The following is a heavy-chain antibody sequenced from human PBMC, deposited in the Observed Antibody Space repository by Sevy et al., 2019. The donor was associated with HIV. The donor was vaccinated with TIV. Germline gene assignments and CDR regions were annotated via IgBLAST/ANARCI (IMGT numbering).Heavy chain of an antibody. V-gene: IGHV4-59*01. Sequence: SETLSLTCTVSGGSISSYYWSWIRRPPGKGLEWIGCTYYSGSTNYNPSLKSRVTISVDTSKNQFSLKLSSVTAADTAVYYCARVSSRWLVQDWGQGTLVTVSS. CDR1: GGSISSYY. D-gene: IGHD6-19*01. J-gene: IGHJ4*02. CDR3: ARVSSRWLVQD. CDR2: TYYSGST.